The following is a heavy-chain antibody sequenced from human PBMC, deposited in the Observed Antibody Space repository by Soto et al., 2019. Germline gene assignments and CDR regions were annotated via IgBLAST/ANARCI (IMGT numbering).Heavy chain of an antibody. V-gene: IGHV1-3*01. D-gene: IGHD2-21*01. Sequence: ASVKVSCKASGYTFTTYTTQWLRQSPGQRLEWMGWINPGNGDTKYSQTFQGRVTITSDTSASTAYMELSSLRSEYTAVYYCTTAPGRICFVPWGQAILVTVPQ. CDR1: GYTFTTYT. CDR2: INPGNGDT. J-gene: IGHJ5*02. CDR3: TTAPGRICFVP.